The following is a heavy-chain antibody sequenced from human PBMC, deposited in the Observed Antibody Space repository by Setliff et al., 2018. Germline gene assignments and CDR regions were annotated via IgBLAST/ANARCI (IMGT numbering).Heavy chain of an antibody. Sequence: GASVKVSCKASGGTFRSDGFNWVRQAPGQGLEWMGRIIPVFGTAKYAQKFQGKVTISADESTSTAYMELNSLTYEDTAMYYCARDADHYDTDENPIFDYWGQGTLVTVSS. CDR2: IIPVFGTA. CDR1: GGTFRSDG. D-gene: IGHD3-9*01. V-gene: IGHV1-69*13. CDR3: ARDADHYDTDENPIFDY. J-gene: IGHJ4*02.